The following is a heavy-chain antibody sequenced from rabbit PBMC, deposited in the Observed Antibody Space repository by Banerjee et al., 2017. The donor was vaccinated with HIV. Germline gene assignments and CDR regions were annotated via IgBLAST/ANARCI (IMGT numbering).Heavy chain of an antibody. D-gene: IGHD6-1*01. V-gene: IGHV1S45*01. CDR1: GFSSSSSYW. Sequence: QEQLVESGGGLVQPEGSLTLTCTASGFSSSSSYWMCWVRQAPGKGLEWIACIYTGSIDNTYYASWAKGRFTISKASSTTVTLQMTSLAAADTATYFCARGGGGVGYAYAFIDYFDLWGQGTLVTVS. CDR2: IYTGSIDNT. J-gene: IGHJ4*01. CDR3: ARGGGGVGYAYAFIDYFDL.